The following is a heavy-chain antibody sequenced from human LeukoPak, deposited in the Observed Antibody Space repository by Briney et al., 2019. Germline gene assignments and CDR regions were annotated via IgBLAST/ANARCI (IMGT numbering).Heavy chain of an antibody. J-gene: IGHJ5*02. V-gene: IGHV4-59*13. CDR3: AREFITLLPGATHNYFGP. Sequence: PSETLSLTCTVSGDSINNFYWNWIRQSPGKGLEWIGYIYYTGSTNYNPSLRGRVSISSDTSKNQFSLNLRSVTAADTAIYYCAREFITLLPGATHNYFGPWGQGILVTVSS. CDR1: GDSINNFY. CDR2: IYYTGST. D-gene: IGHD2-2*01.